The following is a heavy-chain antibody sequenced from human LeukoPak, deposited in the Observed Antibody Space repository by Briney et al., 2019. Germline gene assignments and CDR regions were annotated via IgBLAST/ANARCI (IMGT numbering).Heavy chain of an antibody. J-gene: IGHJ5*02. CDR2: IRYDGSNK. CDR1: GFTFSSYG. V-gene: IGHV3-30*02. CDR3: AKVKQQLVHDWFDP. D-gene: IGHD6-13*01. Sequence: GGSLRLSCAASGFTFSSYGMHWVRQAPGKGLEWVAFIRYDGSNKYYADSVKGRFAISRDNSKNTLYLQMNSLRAEDTAVYYCAKVKQQLVHDWFDPWGQGTLVTVSS.